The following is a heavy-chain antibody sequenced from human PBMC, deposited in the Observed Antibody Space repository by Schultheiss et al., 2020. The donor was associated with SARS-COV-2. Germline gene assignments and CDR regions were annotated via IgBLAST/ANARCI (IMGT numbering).Heavy chain of an antibody. V-gene: IGHV4-34*01. Sequence: SETLSLTCTVSGGSISGYYWSWIRQPPGKGLEWIGEINHSGSTNYNPSLKSRVTISVDTSKNQFSLKLSSVTAEDTAVYYCAKDQDDYGGNGYWGQGTLVTVSS. CDR3: AKDQDDYGGNGY. CDR1: GGSISGYY. CDR2: INHSGST. J-gene: IGHJ4*02. D-gene: IGHD4-23*01.